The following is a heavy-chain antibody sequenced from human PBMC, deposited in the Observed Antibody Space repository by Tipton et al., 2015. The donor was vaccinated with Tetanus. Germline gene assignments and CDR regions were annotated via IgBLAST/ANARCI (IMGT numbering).Heavy chain of an antibody. CDR3: ASGVTLDY. CDR1: GFTFSNYK. D-gene: IGHD3-10*01. V-gene: IGHV3-21*01. Sequence: QLVQSGGGLVKPGGSLRLSCVVSGFTFSNYKMNWVRQAPGKGLEWVSSISSTSTYIDYADSLKGRFTVSRDNAKNSLYLQINNLGADDTAVYYCASGVTLDYWGQGTLVSVSS. CDR2: ISSTSTYI. J-gene: IGHJ4*02.